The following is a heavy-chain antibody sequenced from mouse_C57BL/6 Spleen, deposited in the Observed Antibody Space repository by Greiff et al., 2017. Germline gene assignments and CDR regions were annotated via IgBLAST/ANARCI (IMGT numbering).Heavy chain of an antibody. D-gene: IGHD1-1*01. Sequence: QVQLQQSGAELMKPGASVKLSCKASGYTFTGYWIEWVKQRPGHGLEWIGEILPGCGRTNYNEKFKGKATFTADTSSNTAYMQLSSLTTEDSAIYYCANHYGSSYAWFAYWGQGTLVTVSA. J-gene: IGHJ3*01. V-gene: IGHV1-9*01. CDR1: GYTFTGYW. CDR3: ANHYGSSYAWFAY. CDR2: ILPGCGRT.